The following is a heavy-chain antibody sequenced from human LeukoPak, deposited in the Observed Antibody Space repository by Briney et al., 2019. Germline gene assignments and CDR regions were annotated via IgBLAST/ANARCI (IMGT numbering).Heavy chain of an antibody. CDR1: GYTFTSYA. Sequence: ASVKVSCKASGYTFTSYAMHWVRQAPGQRLEWMGWINAGNGNRKYSQKFQGRVTITRDTSASTAYLELSSLRSEDTAVYYCAREDGGAQAFDFWGQGTLVTVSS. J-gene: IGHJ4*02. V-gene: IGHV1-3*01. CDR2: INAGNGNR. D-gene: IGHD3-16*01. CDR3: AREDGGAQAFDF.